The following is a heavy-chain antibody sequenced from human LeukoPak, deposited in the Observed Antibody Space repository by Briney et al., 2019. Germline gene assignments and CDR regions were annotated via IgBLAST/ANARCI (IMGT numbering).Heavy chain of an antibody. CDR3: ARDSTMVRGAPFDY. CDR2: INHSGST. Sequence: SETLSLTCAVYGGSFSGYYWSWIRQPPGKGLEWIGEINHSGSTNYNPSLKSRVTISVDTSKNQFSLKLSSVTAADTAVYYCARDSTMVRGAPFDYWGQGTLVTVSS. J-gene: IGHJ4*02. D-gene: IGHD3-10*01. V-gene: IGHV4-34*01. CDR1: GGSFSGYY.